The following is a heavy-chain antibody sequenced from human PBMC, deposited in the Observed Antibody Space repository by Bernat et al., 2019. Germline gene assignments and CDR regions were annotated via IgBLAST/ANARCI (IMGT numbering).Heavy chain of an antibody. Sequence: QVQLQQWGAGLLKPSETLSLTCAVYGGSFSGYYWSWIRQPPGKGLEWIGEINHSGSTNYNPSLKSRVTISVDTSKNQFSLKLSSVTAADTAVYYCARLVVVAATPSYYYYYGMDVWGQGTTVTVSS. D-gene: IGHD2-15*01. J-gene: IGHJ6*02. V-gene: IGHV4-34*01. CDR1: GGSFSGYY. CDR3: ARLVVVAATPSYYYYYGMDV. CDR2: INHSGST.